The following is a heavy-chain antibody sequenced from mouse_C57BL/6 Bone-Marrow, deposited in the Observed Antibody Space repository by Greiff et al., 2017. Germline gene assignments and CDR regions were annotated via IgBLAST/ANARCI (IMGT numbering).Heavy chain of an antibody. V-gene: IGHV1-85*01. CDR2: IYPGDGST. Sequence: VQLQQSGPELVKPGASVKLSCKASGYTFTSYDINWVKQRPGQGLEWIGWIYPGDGSTKYNEKFKGKATLAVDTSSSTAYMELHSLTSEDSAVYFCARGEYYASYYFDYWGQGTTLTVSS. D-gene: IGHD1-1*01. J-gene: IGHJ2*01. CDR1: GYTFTSYD. CDR3: ARGEYYASYYFDY.